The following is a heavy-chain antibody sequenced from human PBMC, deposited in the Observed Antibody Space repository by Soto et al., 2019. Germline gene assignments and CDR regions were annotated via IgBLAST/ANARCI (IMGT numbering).Heavy chain of an antibody. J-gene: IGHJ4*02. V-gene: IGHV1-69*06. CDR2: IIPIFDTT. CDR3: VRDSPIGSTFSGYDGIDY. D-gene: IGHD5-12*01. CDR1: GGSFSTYA. Sequence: SVKVSCKASGGSFSTYAISWVRQAPGQGLEWMGGIIPIFDTTNYAQKFQGRVTITADKSTGTAYMELNSLRSEDTAVYYCVRDSPIGSTFSGYDGIDYWGQGTLVTVSS.